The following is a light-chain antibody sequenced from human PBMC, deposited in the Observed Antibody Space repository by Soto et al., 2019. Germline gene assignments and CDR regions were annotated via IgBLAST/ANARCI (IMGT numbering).Light chain of an antibody. CDR3: QQRRSWPPTIT. CDR1: QSVSTY. CDR2: DAS. J-gene: IGKJ5*01. Sequence: EIVLTQSPATLSLSPGERATLSCRASQSVSTYLAWYQQRPGQAPRLLIYDASYRATDIPPRFSGSGSGTDLTLTISSLGPEDFAVYYCQQRRSWPPTITFGQGTRLDIK. V-gene: IGKV3-11*01.